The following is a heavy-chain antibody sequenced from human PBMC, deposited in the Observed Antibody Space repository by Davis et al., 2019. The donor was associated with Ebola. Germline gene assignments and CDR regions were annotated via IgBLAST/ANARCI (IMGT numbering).Heavy chain of an antibody. CDR3: ARHLTYSSSSTFDTRFDP. D-gene: IGHD6-6*01. CDR2: IYYRMNT. V-gene: IGHV4-39*01. CDR1: GGSISSSRYY. Sequence: GSLRLSCSVSGGSISSSRYYWGWLRQSPGKGLEWIGSIYYRMNTYYNPPLKSRVTISVDTSKNQFSLKLSSVTAADTAVYYCARHLTYSSSSTFDTRFDPWGQGTLVTVSS. J-gene: IGHJ5*02.